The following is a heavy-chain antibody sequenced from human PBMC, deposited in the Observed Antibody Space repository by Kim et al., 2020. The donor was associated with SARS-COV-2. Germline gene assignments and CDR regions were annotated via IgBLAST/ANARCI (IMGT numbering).Heavy chain of an antibody. CDR1: GFSLSTSGVG. J-gene: IGHJ3*02. V-gene: IGHV2-5*02. CDR2: IYWDDDK. Sequence: SGPTLVNPTQTLTLTCTFSGFSLSTSGVGVGWIRQPPGKALEWLALIYWDDDKRYSPSLKSRLTITKDTSKNQVVLTMTNMDPVDTATYYCALLDNYYDSSDVWADAFDIWGQGTMVTVSS. D-gene: IGHD3-22*01. CDR3: ALLDNYYDSSDVWADAFDI.